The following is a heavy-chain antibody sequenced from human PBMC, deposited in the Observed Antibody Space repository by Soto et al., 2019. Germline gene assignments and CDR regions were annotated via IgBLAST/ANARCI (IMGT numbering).Heavy chain of an antibody. D-gene: IGHD2-2*01. Sequence: RASVKVSCKASGYIFINYGITWVRQAPGQGLEWMGWISGYNGNTKYADKLQGRVTMTTDTSTTTAYMELRSLRSDDTAVYYCARDEVPAANWLDRWGQGTRVTVSS. CDR2: ISGYNGNT. CDR1: GYIFINYG. V-gene: IGHV1-18*01. CDR3: ARDEVPAANWLDR. J-gene: IGHJ5*02.